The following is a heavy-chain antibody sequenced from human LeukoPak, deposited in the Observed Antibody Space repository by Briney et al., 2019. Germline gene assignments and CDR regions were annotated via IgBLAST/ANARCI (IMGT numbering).Heavy chain of an antibody. V-gene: IGHV4-34*01. CDR3: ARTRVRGVISDY. CDR2: INHSGST. Sequence: PSETLSLTCAVYGGSFSGYYWSWIRQPPGKGLEWIGEINHSGSTNYNPSLKSRVTISVDTSKNQFSLKLSSVTAADTAVYYCARTRVRGVISDYWGQGTLVTVSS. CDR1: GGSFSGYY. J-gene: IGHJ4*02. D-gene: IGHD3-10*01.